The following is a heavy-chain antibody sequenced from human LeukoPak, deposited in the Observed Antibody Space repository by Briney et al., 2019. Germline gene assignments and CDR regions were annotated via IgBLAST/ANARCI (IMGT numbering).Heavy chain of an antibody. CDR3: VKDRTGATSNFDY. Sequence: GGSLRLSCSASGFSFSSYAMDLVRQAPGKGLEYVSAVSGNGGRTYYADSVKGRFTISRDNSKNTLYLQMSSLRAEDTAVYYCVKDRTGATSNFDYWGQGTLVTVSS. J-gene: IGHJ4*02. V-gene: IGHV3-64D*09. CDR2: VSGNGGRT. CDR1: GFSFSSYA. D-gene: IGHD1-26*01.